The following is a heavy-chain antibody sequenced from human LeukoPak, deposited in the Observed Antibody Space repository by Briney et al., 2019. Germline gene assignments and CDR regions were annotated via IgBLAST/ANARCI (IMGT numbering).Heavy chain of an antibody. Sequence: GGSLRLSCAASGFTFSSYAMSWVRQAPGKGLEWVSAISGSGGSTCYADSVKGRFTISRDNSKNTLYLQMNSLRAEDTAVYYCARAAVPYCSGGSCYSGNYWGQGTLVTVSS. CDR2: ISGSGGST. D-gene: IGHD2-15*01. CDR3: ARAAVPYCSGGSCYSGNY. CDR1: GFTFSSYA. V-gene: IGHV3-23*01. J-gene: IGHJ4*02.